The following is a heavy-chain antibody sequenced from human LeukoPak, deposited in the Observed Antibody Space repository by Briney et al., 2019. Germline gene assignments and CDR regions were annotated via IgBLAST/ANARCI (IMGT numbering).Heavy chain of an antibody. CDR2: IYYSGST. CDR1: GGSISSSSYY. CDR3: AREKSTPVPKPHLGGKGDAFDI. V-gene: IGHV4-39*07. Sequence: SETLSLTCTVSGGSISSSSYYWGWIRQPPGKGLEWIGSIYYSGSTYYNPSLKSRVTISVDTSKNQFSLKLSSVTAADTAVYYCAREKSTPVPKPHLGGKGDAFDIWSQGTMVTVSS. D-gene: IGHD3-16*01. J-gene: IGHJ3*02.